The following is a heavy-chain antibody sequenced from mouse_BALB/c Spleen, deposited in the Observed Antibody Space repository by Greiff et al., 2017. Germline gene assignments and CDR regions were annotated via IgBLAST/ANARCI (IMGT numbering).Heavy chain of an antibody. CDR3: ARHVGGYFDD. CDR1: GYTFTDYA. V-gene: IGHV1S137*01. Sequence: QVQLKQSGAELVRPGVSVKISCKGSGYTFTDYAMHWVKQSHAKSLEWIGVISTYYGDASYNQKFKGKATMTVDKSSSTAYMELARLTSEDSAIYYCARHVGGYFDDWGQGTTLTVSS. CDR2: ISTYYGDA. J-gene: IGHJ2*01.